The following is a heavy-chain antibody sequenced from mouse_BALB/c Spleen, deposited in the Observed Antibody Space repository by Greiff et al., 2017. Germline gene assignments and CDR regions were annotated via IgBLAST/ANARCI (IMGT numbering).Heavy chain of an antibody. D-gene: IGHD2-4*01. V-gene: IGHV14-3*02. CDR1: GFNIKDTY. J-gene: IGHJ2*01. CDR2: IDPANGNT. CDR3: ARQSRIYEDYGGADY. Sequence: VQLQQSGAELVQPGASVKLSCTASGFNIKDTYMHWVKQRPEQGLEWIGRIDPANGNTKYDPKFQGKATITADTSSNTAYLQLSSLTSEDTAVYYCARQSRIYEDYGGADYWGQGTTLTVSS.